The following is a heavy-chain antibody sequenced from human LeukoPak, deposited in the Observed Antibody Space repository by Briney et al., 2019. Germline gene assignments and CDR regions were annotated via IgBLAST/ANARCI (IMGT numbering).Heavy chain of an antibody. D-gene: IGHD6-6*01. CDR2: INPKSGDT. CDR3: ARRGSSSSECFQR. CDR1: GYIFSDYY. J-gene: IGHJ1*01. Sequence: GASVKVSCKASGYIFSDYYIHWVRQAPGQGLEWMGWINPKSGDTNYAQKFQGRVTMTRDTSITTSYMELSRLRSEDTAVYYCARRGSSSSECFQRWGQGTLVTVSS. V-gene: IGHV1-2*02.